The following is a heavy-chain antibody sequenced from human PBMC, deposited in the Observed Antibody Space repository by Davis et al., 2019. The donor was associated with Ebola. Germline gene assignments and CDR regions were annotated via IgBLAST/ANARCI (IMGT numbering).Heavy chain of an antibody. Sequence: SETLSLTCAVYGGSFSGYYWSWIRQPPGKGLEWIGEIYHSGSTNYNPSLKSRVTISVDKSKNQFSLKLSSVTAADTAVYYCAKDKRWLQLGYFDLWGRGTLVTVSS. CDR2: IYHSGST. J-gene: IGHJ2*01. CDR3: AKDKRWLQLGYFDL. CDR1: GGSFSGYY. V-gene: IGHV4-34*01. D-gene: IGHD5-24*01.